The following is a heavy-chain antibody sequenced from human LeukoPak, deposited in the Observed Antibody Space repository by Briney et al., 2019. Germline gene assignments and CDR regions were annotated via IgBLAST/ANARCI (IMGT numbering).Heavy chain of an antibody. Sequence: KPSQTLSLTCTVSGGSISSGGYYWSWIRQPPGKGLEWIGYIYHSGSTNYNPSLKSRVTISVDTSKNQFSLKLSSVTAADTAVYYCARGRTPWEFDYWGQGTLVTVSS. J-gene: IGHJ4*02. CDR2: IYHSGST. D-gene: IGHD1-26*01. CDR1: GGSISSGGYY. CDR3: ARGRTPWEFDY. V-gene: IGHV4-30-2*01.